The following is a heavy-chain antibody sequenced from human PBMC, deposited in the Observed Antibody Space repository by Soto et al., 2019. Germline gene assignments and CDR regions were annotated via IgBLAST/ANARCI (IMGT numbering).Heavy chain of an antibody. V-gene: IGHV4-30-4*01. CDR1: GGSISSGYYY. CDR2: VYHTGYT. Sequence: SETLSLTCTVSGGSISSGYYYWSWIRQPPGKGLEWIGYVYHTGYTYYNPSLESRVSVSVDTSKNQFSLKVSGVSAADTAVYYCATPQKGYNWNYFDHWGQGALVTVSS. J-gene: IGHJ4*02. CDR3: ATPQKGYNWNYFDH. D-gene: IGHD1-20*01.